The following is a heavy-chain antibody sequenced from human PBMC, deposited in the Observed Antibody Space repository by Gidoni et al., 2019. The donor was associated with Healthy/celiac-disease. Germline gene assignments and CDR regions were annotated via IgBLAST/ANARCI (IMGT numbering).Heavy chain of an antibody. CDR3: ARGGAAAKFPNWYFDL. D-gene: IGHD6-13*01. J-gene: IGHJ2*01. CDR1: GFTFSSYD. CDR2: IGTAGDP. V-gene: IGHV3-13*05. Sequence: EVQLVESGGGLVQPGGSLSLSCEASGFTFSSYDMHWVRQATGNGLEWVSAIGTAGDPYYPGSVKGRFTISRENAKNSLYLQRNSLRAGDTAVYYCARGGAAAKFPNWYFDLWGRGTLVTVSS.